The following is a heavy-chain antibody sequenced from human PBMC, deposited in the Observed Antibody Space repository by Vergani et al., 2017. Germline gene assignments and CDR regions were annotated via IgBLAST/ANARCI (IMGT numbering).Heavy chain of an antibody. Sequence: QVQLQESGPGLVKPSETLSLTCTVSGGSISSYYWSWIRQPPGKGLEWIGYIYYSGSTNHNPSLKSRVTISVDTSKNQFSRKLSSVTAADTAVYYCARGFPSYYDFWSGYPSYYMDVWGKGTTVTVSS. V-gene: IGHV4-59*01. CDR2: IYYSGST. CDR1: GGSISSYY. CDR3: ARGFPSYYDFWSGYPSYYMDV. J-gene: IGHJ6*03. D-gene: IGHD3-3*01.